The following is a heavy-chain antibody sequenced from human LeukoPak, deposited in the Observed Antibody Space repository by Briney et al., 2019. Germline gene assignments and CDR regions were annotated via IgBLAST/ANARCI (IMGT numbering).Heavy chain of an antibody. CDR2: IKEDGGEM. CDR1: GFSFSRFW. V-gene: IGHV3-7*05. J-gene: IGHJ6*02. D-gene: IGHD4-23*01. CDR3: ARRHLITPVVDV. Sequence: PGGSLRLSCAASGFSFSRFWMTWVRQAPGKGLEWVSSIKEDGGEMYYVDSVKGRFTISRDTSKNTVYLKMNSLRAEDTAVYYCARRHLITPVVDVWGQGTTVTVSS.